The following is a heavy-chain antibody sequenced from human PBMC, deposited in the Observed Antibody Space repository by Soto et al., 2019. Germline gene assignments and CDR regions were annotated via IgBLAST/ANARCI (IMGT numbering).Heavy chain of an antibody. CDR3: ARLDYYDSSGYYHSSGYYYYGMEV. D-gene: IGHD3-22*01. CDR1: GYSXTSYW. V-gene: IGHV5-51*01. J-gene: IGHJ6*02. Sequence: GESLKISCKGSGYSXTSYWIGWVRQMPGKGLEWMGIIYPGDSDTRYSPSFQGQVTISADKSISTAYLQWSSLKASDTAMYYCARLDYYDSSGYYHSSGYYYYGMEVWGQGTTVTVSS. CDR2: IYPGDSDT.